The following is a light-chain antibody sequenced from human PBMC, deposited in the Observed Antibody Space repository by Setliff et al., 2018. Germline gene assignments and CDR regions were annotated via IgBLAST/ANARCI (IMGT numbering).Light chain of an antibody. J-gene: IGLJ2*01. CDR2: DVV. CDR3: SSYTTISTLV. CDR1: SSDVGGYNY. V-gene: IGLV2-14*03. Sequence: QSALTQPASASGSPGQPITISCTGTSSDVGGYNYVSWYQQHPGKAPKVIIYDVVVRPSGVSNRFSGSKSGNTASLTISGLQAEDEADYYCSSYTTISTLVFGGGTKVTVL.